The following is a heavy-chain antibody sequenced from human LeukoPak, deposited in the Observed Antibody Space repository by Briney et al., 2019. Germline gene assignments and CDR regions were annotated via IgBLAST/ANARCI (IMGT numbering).Heavy chain of an antibody. CDR3: AIIRYFDWLLADY. D-gene: IGHD3-9*01. J-gene: IGHJ4*02. Sequence: PSETLSLTCTVSGGSISSSSYYWGWIRQPPGKGPEWIGGIYYSGSTYYNPSLKSRVTISVDTSKNQCSLKLSSVTAADTAVYYCAIIRYFDWLLADYWGQGTLVTVSS. V-gene: IGHV4-39*01. CDR1: GGSISSSSYY. CDR2: IYYSGST.